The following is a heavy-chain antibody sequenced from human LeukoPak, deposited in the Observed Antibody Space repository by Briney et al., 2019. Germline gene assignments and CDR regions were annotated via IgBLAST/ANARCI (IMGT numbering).Heavy chain of an antibody. V-gene: IGHV1-2*06. J-gene: IGHJ5*02. CDR1: GYTFTGYY. CDR2: INPNSGGT. CDR3: ARVRRYYYDSSGYYFSWFDP. Sequence: ASVKVSCKASGYTFTGYYMHWVRQAPGQGLEWMGRINPNSGGTDYAQKFQGRVTMTRNTSISTAYMELSSLRSEDTAVYYCARVRRYYYDSSGYYFSWFDPWGQGTLVTVSS. D-gene: IGHD3-22*01.